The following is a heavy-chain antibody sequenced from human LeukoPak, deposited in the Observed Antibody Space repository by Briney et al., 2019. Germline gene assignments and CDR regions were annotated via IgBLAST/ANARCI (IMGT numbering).Heavy chain of an antibody. D-gene: IGHD2-2*01. CDR1: GFTFSSYG. J-gene: IGHJ6*03. CDR3: ARDGGGYCSSTSCLVDYYYYYYMDV. V-gene: IGHV3-7*01. CDR2: IKQDGSEK. Sequence: PGGSLRLSCAASGFTFSSYGMHWVRQAPGKGLEWVANIKQDGSEKYYVDSVKGRFTISRDNAKNSLYLQMNSLRAEDTAVYYCARDGGGYCSSTSCLVDYYYYYYMDVWGKGTTVTVSS.